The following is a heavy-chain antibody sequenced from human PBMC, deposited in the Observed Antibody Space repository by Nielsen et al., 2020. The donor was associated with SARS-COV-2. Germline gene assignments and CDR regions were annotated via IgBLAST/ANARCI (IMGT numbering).Heavy chain of an antibody. J-gene: IGHJ4*02. Sequence: GESLKISCAASGFIFRSYGMHWVRQAPGKGLEWVAVIWYDGSNKYYADSVKGRFTISRDNSKNTLYLQMNSLRGEDTALYYCARDVAGDGYSSFDYWGQGTLVTVSS. CDR3: ARDVAGDGYSSFDY. D-gene: IGHD5-24*01. CDR2: IWYDGSNK. CDR1: GFIFRSYG. V-gene: IGHV3-33*01.